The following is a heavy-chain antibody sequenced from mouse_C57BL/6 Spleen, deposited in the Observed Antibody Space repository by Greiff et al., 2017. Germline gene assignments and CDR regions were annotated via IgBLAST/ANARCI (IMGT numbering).Heavy chain of an antibody. CDR2: ISYDGSN. J-gene: IGHJ4*01. D-gene: IGHD2-4*01. Sequence: DVKLQESGPGLVKPSQSLSLTCSVTGYSITSGYYWNWIRQFPGNKLEWMGYISYDGSNNYNPSLKNRISITRDTSKNQFFLKLNSVTTEDTATYYCARDLDYEGMDYWGQGTSVTVSS. CDR3: ARDLDYEGMDY. V-gene: IGHV3-6*01. CDR1: GYSITSGYY.